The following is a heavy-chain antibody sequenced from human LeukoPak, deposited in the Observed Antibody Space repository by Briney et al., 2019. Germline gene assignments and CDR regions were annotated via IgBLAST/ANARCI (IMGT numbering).Heavy chain of an antibody. V-gene: IGHV4-39*01. Sequence: SETLFPLTSAFAGATSSSGCFCGSLPQPPRKGLEWVGAFYSTGSTYYNPSLGSRVTISVDTSSNQFSLRLSSVTAADTAVYFCASRTDYGHYVGYAYWGQGTLVTVSS. CDR1: AGATSSSGCF. J-gene: IGHJ4*02. CDR3: ASRTDYGHYVGYAY. D-gene: IGHD4-17*01. CDR2: FYSTGST.